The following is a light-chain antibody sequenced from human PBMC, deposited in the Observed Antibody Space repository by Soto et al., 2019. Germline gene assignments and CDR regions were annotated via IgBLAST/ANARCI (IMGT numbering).Light chain of an antibody. CDR2: AAS. Sequence: DIQLTQSPSFLSASVGDRVTITCRASQGLSSYLAWYQQKPGKAPKLLIYAASTLQSGVPSRFSGSRSGTEFTLTISSLQPEDFATYHCQQLNSYPQTFGQGTKVDIK. J-gene: IGKJ2*01. V-gene: IGKV1-9*01. CDR1: QGLSSY. CDR3: QQLNSYPQT.